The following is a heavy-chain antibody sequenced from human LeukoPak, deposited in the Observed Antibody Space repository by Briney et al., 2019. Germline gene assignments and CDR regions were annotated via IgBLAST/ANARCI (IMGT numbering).Heavy chain of an antibody. Sequence: SETLSLTCTVSGVSFSSSSYYWGWIRQPPGRGLEWIGSIYYSGSTYYNPSLKSRVPLSVDTSKNQFSLKLRSMPAADTDVYFCARLGIIRGKYYWGQGTLVTVSS. V-gene: IGHV4-39*01. CDR1: GVSFSSSSYY. J-gene: IGHJ4*02. D-gene: IGHD1-14*01. CDR2: IYYSGST. CDR3: ARLGIIRGKYY.